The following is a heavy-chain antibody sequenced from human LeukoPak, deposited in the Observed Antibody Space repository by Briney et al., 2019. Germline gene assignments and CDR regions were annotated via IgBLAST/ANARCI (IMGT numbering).Heavy chain of an antibody. CDR2: IYYTGST. CDR1: GGSISSGDYY. D-gene: IGHD3-9*01. Sequence: SQTLSLTCTVSGGSISSGDYYWSWIRQPPGKGLEWIGYIYYTGSTYYNPSLKSRVTISVDTSKNQFSLKLSSVTAADTAVYYCARVPPYDILTGYYNYGMDDWGQGTTVTVSS. V-gene: IGHV4-30-4*01. CDR3: ARVPPYDILTGYYNYGMDD. J-gene: IGHJ6*02.